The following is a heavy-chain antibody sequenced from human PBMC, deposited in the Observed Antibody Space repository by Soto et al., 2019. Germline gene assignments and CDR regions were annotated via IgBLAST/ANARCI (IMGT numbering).Heavy chain of an antibody. CDR3: ARDYNDFCSGHFDY. Sequence: GSLRLSCAASGFTFSSYGMHWVRQAPGKGLEWVAVIWYDGSNKYYADSVKGRFTISRDNSKNTLYLQMNSLRAEDTAVYYCARDYNDFCSGHFDYWGQGALVTVSS. CDR1: GFTFSSYG. J-gene: IGHJ4*02. V-gene: IGHV3-33*01. CDR2: IWYDGSNK. D-gene: IGHD3-3*01.